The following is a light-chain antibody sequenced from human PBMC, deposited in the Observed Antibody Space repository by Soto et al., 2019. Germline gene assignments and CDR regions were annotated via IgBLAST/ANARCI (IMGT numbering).Light chain of an antibody. V-gene: IGKV3-11*01. J-gene: IGKJ5*01. Sequence: DIVLTQSPATLSLSPGERATLSCRASQSVSSYLAWYQQKPGQAPRLLIYDTSNRATGIPARFSGSGSGTDFTLTISGLEPEDFAVYYCQQRSNWPPETFGQGTRLEIK. CDR3: QQRSNWPPET. CDR2: DTS. CDR1: QSVSSY.